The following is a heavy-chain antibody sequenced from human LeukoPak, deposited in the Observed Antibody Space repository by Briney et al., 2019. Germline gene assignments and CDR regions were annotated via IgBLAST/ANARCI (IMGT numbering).Heavy chain of an antibody. CDR1: GGSFSGYY. Sequence: SETLSLTCAVYGGSFSGYYWSWIRLPPGKGLEWIGEINHSGSTNYNPSLKSRVTISVDTSKNQFSLKLSSVTAADTAVYYCARGGVYYYGSGSHNWFDPWGQGTLVTVSS. CDR3: ARGGVYYYGSGSHNWFDP. D-gene: IGHD3-10*01. CDR2: INHSGST. J-gene: IGHJ5*02. V-gene: IGHV4-34*01.